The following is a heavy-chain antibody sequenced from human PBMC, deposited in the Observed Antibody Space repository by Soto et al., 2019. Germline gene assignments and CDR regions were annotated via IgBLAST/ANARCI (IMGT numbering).Heavy chain of an antibody. CDR3: ARGGTTVTTFSF. D-gene: IGHD4-17*01. V-gene: IGHV4-39*07. CDR1: GDSITSNSYF. CDR2: IYYSGST. Sequence: SETLSLTCTVSGDSITSNSYFWAWIRQPPGKGLEWIGSIYYSGSTNYNPSLKSRVTISVDRSKNQFSLKLSSVTAADTAVYYCARGGTTVTTFSFWGQGTLVTVSS. J-gene: IGHJ1*01.